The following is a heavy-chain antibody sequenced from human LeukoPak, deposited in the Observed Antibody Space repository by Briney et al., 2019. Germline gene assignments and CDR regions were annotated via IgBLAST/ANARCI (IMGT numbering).Heavy chain of an antibody. Sequence: GASVKVSCKASGYTFTGYYMHWVRQAPGQGLEWMGWINPNSGGTNYAQKFQGRVTMTRDTSISTAYMELSRLRSDDTAVYYCARMTGTAYYYYYTDVWGKGTTVTVSS. CDR2: INPNSGGT. J-gene: IGHJ6*03. CDR3: ARMTGTAYYYYYTDV. V-gene: IGHV1-2*02. CDR1: GYTFTGYY. D-gene: IGHD3-9*01.